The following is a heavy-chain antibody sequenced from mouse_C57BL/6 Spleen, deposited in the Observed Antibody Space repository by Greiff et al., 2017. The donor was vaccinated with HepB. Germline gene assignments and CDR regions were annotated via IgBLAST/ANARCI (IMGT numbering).Heavy chain of an antibody. J-gene: IGHJ1*03. CDR1: GYAFSSSW. D-gene: IGHD2-5*01. V-gene: IGHV1-82*01. CDR3: ARSYYSKRGYFDV. CDR2: IYPGDGDT. Sequence: QVQLQQSGPELVKPGASVKISCKASGYAFSSSWMNWVKQRPGKGLEWIGRIYPGDGDTNYNGKFKGKATLTADKSSSTAYMQLSSLTSEDSAVYFCARSYYSKRGYFDVWGTGTTVTVSS.